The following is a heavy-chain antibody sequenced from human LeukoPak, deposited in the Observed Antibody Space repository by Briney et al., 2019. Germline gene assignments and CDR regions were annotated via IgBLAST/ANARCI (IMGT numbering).Heavy chain of an antibody. V-gene: IGHV4-34*01. CDR2: INHSGST. Sequence: SETLSLTCAVYGGSFSGYYWSWIRQPPGKGLEWIGEINHSGSTYYNPSLKSRVTISVDTSKNQFSLKLSSVTAADTAVYYCARVGWYSSGWYYFDYWGQGTLVTVSS. D-gene: IGHD6-19*01. CDR1: GGSFSGYY. J-gene: IGHJ4*02. CDR3: ARVGWYSSGWYYFDY.